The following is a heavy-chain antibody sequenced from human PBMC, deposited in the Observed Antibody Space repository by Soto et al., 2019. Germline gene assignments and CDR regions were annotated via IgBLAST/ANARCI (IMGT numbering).Heavy chain of an antibody. J-gene: IGHJ4*02. CDR1: GFTFSSYA. Sequence: PGGSLRLSCAASGFTFSSYAMSWVRQAAGKGLEWVSAISGSGGSTYYADSVKGRFTIARDNSQNTLYLQMNSVRAEDTAVYYCAKAQYYFDSWGQGTLVTVSS. CDR2: ISGSGGST. V-gene: IGHV3-23*01. CDR3: AKAQYYFDS.